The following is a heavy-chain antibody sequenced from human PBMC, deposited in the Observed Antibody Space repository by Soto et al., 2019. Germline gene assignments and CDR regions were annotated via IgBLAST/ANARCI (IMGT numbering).Heavy chain of an antibody. D-gene: IGHD3-22*01. CDR3: ARDGDSSGYGSDY. CDR1: GGTFSSYT. V-gene: IGHV1-69*04. J-gene: IGHJ4*02. Sequence: SVKVSCKASGGTFSSYTISWVRQAPGQGLEWMGRIIPILGIANYAQKFQGRVTITADKSTSTAYMELSSLRSEDTAVYYCARDGDSSGYGSDYWGQGTLVTVSS. CDR2: IIPILGIA.